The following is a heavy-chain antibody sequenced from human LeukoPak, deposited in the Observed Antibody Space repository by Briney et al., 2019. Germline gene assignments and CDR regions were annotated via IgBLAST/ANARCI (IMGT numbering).Heavy chain of an antibody. V-gene: IGHV1-3*01. CDR3: ARVIQIRSGWNFDAFDI. Sequence: ASVKVSCKASGYTFTGYVMHWVRQAPGQRLEWMGWVNAGNGHTKYSQKFQGRVTFTRDTSASTLYMELSSLRSEDTAVYYCARVIQIRSGWNFDAFDIWGQGTMVTVSS. J-gene: IGHJ3*02. CDR2: VNAGNGHT. D-gene: IGHD6-19*01. CDR1: GYTFTGYV.